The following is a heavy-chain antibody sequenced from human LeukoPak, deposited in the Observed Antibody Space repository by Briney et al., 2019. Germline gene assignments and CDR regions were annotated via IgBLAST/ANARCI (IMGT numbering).Heavy chain of an antibody. Sequence: GGSLRLSCAASGFTFSSYGMHWVRQAPGKGLEWVAFIRYDGSNKYYADSVKGRFTISRDNSKNTLYLQMNSLGAEDTAVYYCAKDRGRNYYDSSGHVDYYYYMDVWGKGTTVTVSS. J-gene: IGHJ6*03. V-gene: IGHV3-30*02. CDR3: AKDRGRNYYDSSGHVDYYYYMDV. D-gene: IGHD3-22*01. CDR1: GFTFSSYG. CDR2: IRYDGSNK.